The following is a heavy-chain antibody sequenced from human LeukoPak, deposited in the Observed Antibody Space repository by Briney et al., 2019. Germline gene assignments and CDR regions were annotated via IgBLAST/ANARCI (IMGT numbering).Heavy chain of an antibody. Sequence: GGSLRLSCAASGFTFSSYGMHWVRQAPGKGLEWVAFIRYDGSNKYYADSVKGRFTISRDNSKNTLYLQMNSLRAEDTAVYYCAKVRYCSGGSCYPPFDYWAREPWSPSPQ. D-gene: IGHD2-15*01. CDR3: AKVRYCSGGSCYPPFDY. J-gene: IGHJ4*02. CDR1: GFTFSSYG. CDR2: IRYDGSNK. V-gene: IGHV3-30*02.